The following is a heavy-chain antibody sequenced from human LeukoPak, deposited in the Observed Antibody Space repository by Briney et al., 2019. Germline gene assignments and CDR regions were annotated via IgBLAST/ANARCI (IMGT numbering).Heavy chain of an antibody. CDR1: AYTFTGYY. CDR3: ARVFSFDSSGWYFFDY. V-gene: IGHV1-2*02. CDR2: VNPNSGGT. J-gene: IGHJ4*02. D-gene: IGHD6-19*01. Sequence: ASVKVSCKASAYTFTGYYMHWVRQAPGQGLEWMGWVNPNSGGTNYAQKFQGRVTMTRDTSISAAYMELSRLRSDDTAVYYCARVFSFDSSGWYFFDYWGQGTLVTVSS.